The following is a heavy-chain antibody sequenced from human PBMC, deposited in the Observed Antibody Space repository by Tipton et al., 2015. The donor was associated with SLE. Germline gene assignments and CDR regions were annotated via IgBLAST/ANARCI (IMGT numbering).Heavy chain of an antibody. Sequence: QLVQSGGGVVQPGMSLRLSCAGSGFTFSSYAMHWVRQAPGKGLEWVAVIAYDGRRKYYADSVKGRFTISRDSSYNTLFLQMNSLSSEDTAIYYCARDRSSGDADLTFDSWGQGTLVTVSS. CDR2: IAYDGRRK. D-gene: IGHD1-26*01. J-gene: IGHJ4*02. V-gene: IGHV3-30*04. CDR3: ARDRSSGDADLTFDS. CDR1: GFTFSSYA.